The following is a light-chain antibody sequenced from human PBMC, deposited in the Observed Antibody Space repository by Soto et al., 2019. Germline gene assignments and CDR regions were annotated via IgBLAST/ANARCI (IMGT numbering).Light chain of an antibody. CDR2: GTS. V-gene: IGKV3-20*01. Sequence: EIVMTQSPGTLSLSPGERATLSCRAIQSVSSSSLAWYQQRPGQAPRLLIYGTSSRATGIPDRFSGSGSGTDFTLTISRLEPEDFAVYFCQRYGSSPLITFGQGTRLEIK. CDR3: QRYGSSPLIT. J-gene: IGKJ5*01. CDR1: QSVSSSS.